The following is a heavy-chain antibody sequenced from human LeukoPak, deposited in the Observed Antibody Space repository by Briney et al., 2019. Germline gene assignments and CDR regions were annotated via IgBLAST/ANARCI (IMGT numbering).Heavy chain of an antibody. Sequence: GGSLRLSCEGSGFTFSNYWMGWVRQAPGKGLQWVANIKTDGSEKYYVDSVKGRFTISRDNAKNSLYLQMNSLRAEDTAVYYYARGGADDSSGPRSVVGYYYGMDVWGQGTTVTVSS. D-gene: IGHD3-22*01. V-gene: IGHV3-7*01. CDR3: ARGGADDSSGPRSVVGYYYGMDV. CDR1: GFTFSNYW. J-gene: IGHJ6*02. CDR2: IKTDGSEK.